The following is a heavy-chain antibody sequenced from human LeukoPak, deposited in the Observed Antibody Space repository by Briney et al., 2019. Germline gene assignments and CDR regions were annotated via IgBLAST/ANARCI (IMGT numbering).Heavy chain of an antibody. CDR2: IYYSGST. CDR3: ARRVSSSSASFDP. V-gene: IGHV4-39*01. D-gene: IGHD6-6*01. Sequence: PPETLSLTCTVSGGSISSSSYFWGWIRQPPGKGLEWIGSIYYSGSTYYNPSLKSRVTISVDTSKNQFSLKLSSVTAADTAVYYCARRVSSSSASFDPWGQGTLVTVSS. J-gene: IGHJ5*02. CDR1: GGSISSSSYF.